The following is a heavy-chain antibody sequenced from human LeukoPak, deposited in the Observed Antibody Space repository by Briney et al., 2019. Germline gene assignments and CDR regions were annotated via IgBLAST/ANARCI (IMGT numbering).Heavy chain of an antibody. D-gene: IGHD1-1*01. CDR1: GFTFSNYW. J-gene: IGHJ4*02. CDR2: IKSDGSIT. V-gene: IGHV3-74*01. CDR3: ARDTTLGRTEY. Sequence: GGSLRLSCAASGFTFSNYWMHWVRQVPGKGLVWVSHIKSDGSITSYADSAKGRFTISRDNAKNTLYLQMNSLRVDDTAVYYCARDTTLGRTEYWGQGTLVTVAS.